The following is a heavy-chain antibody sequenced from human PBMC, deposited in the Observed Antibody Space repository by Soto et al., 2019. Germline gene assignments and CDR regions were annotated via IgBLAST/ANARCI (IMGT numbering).Heavy chain of an antibody. CDR2: ISYDGSNK. D-gene: IGHD2-15*01. J-gene: IGHJ4*02. CDR3: AKDRGRYCSGVSCYSLDY. CDR1: GFTFSSYG. V-gene: IGHV3-30*18. Sequence: QVQLVESGGGVVQPGRSLRLSCAASGFTFSSYGMHWVRQAPGKGLEWVAVISYDGSNKYYADSVKGRFTISRDNSKNTLYLQMNSLRADDTAVYSCAKDRGRYCSGVSCYSLDYWGQGTLVTVS.